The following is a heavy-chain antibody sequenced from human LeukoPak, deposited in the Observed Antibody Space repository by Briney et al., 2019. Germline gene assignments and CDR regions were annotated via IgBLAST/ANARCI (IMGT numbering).Heavy chain of an antibody. CDR3: ARAEYYDSSGYWDY. V-gene: IGHV1-2*02. CDR2: INPNSGGT. D-gene: IGHD3-22*01. CDR1: GYTFTGYY. J-gene: IGHJ4*02. Sequence: ASVKVSCKASGYTFTGYYMHWVRQAPGQGLEWMGWINPNSGGTNYAQKFQGRVTMTRDTSISTAYMELGRLRSDDTAVYYCARAEYYDSSGYWDYWGQGTLVTVSS.